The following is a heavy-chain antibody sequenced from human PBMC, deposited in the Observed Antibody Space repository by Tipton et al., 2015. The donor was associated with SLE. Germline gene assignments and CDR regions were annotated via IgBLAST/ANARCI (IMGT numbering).Heavy chain of an antibody. V-gene: IGHV3-30*02. CDR1: GFAFSYYG. CDR3: AKAEAFRVIGYYYGMDV. CDR2: VRDDGTDK. J-gene: IGHJ6*02. Sequence: SLRLSCAASGFAFSYYGIHWVRQAPGKGLEWVAFVRDDGTDKYYADSVKGRFTISRDNSKNTLYLQMNSLIAEDTAVYYCAKAEAFRVIGYYYGMDVWGQGTTVTVSS.